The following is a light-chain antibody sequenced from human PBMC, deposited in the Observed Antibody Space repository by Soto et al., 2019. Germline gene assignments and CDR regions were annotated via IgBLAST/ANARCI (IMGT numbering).Light chain of an antibody. V-gene: IGLV1-40*01. J-gene: IGLJ1*01. CDR1: IGIST. CDR3: QSFDNGLLVYV. CDR2: ADS. Sequence: QSVLTQPPSASGTPGQRVTISCSGSIGISTVNWYQQVPGSAPKLLIYADSNRPSGVPDRFSASKSGTSASLAITGLQAEDEADYYCQSFDNGLLVYVFGTGTKLTVL.